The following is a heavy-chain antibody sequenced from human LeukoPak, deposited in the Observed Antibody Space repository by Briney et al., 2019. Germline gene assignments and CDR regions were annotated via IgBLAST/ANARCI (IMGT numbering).Heavy chain of an antibody. CDR2: INHSGST. V-gene: IGHV4-34*01. Sequence: SETLSLTCAVYGGSFSGYYWSWIRQPPGKGLEWIGEINHSGSTNYNPSLKSRVTISVDTSKNQFSLKLSSVTVADTAVYYCASLPYDFWSGPFGYYYYYMDVWGKGTTVTVSS. CDR1: GGSFSGYY. J-gene: IGHJ6*03. CDR3: ASLPYDFWSGPFGYYYYYMDV. D-gene: IGHD3-3*01.